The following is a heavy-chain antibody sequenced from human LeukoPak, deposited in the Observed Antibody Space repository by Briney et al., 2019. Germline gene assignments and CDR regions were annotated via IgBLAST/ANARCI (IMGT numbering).Heavy chain of an antibody. Sequence: PGGSLRLSCAASGYTFPSYSLNWVRQAPGKGLEWISYVGTGGDDIYYADSVTGRFTISRDNAEKSVFLQMNSLRVEDTAVHYCVRGGRGRDDYFDYWGQGTQVTVPS. CDR1: GYTFPSYS. V-gene: IGHV3-21*05. J-gene: IGHJ4*02. D-gene: IGHD3-10*01. CDR3: VRGGRGRDDYFDY. CDR2: VGTGGDDI.